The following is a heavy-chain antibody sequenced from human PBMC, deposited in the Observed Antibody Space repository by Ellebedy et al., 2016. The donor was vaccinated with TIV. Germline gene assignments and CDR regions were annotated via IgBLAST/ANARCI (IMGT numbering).Heavy chain of an antibody. J-gene: IGHJ4*02. D-gene: IGHD6-6*01. Sequence: PGGSLRLSCAASGFTFSTYWMSWVRQAPGKGLEWVANIKPDGSEKYHVDSVKGRFTISRDNAKNSLYLQMNSLRAEDTAVFYCARGSRTLDYWGQGTLVTISS. CDR1: GFTFSTYW. CDR2: IKPDGSEK. CDR3: ARGSRTLDY. V-gene: IGHV3-7*01.